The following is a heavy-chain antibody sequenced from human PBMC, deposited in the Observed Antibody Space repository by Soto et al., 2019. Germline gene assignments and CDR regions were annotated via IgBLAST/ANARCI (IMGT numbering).Heavy chain of an antibody. Sequence: GASVKVSCKASGGTFSSYAISWVRQAPGHGLEWMGGIIPIFGTANYAQKFQGRVTITADKSTSTAYMELSSLRSEDTAVYYCATQAAVAGTKGAFDIWGQGTMVTVSS. CDR3: ATQAAVAGTKGAFDI. D-gene: IGHD6-19*01. CDR1: GGTFSSYA. J-gene: IGHJ3*02. V-gene: IGHV1-69*06. CDR2: IIPIFGTA.